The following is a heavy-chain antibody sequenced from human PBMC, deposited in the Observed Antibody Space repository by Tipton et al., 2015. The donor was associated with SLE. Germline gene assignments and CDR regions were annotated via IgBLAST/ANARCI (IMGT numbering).Heavy chain of an antibody. Sequence: TLSLTCAVYGGSFSGHYWSWIRQPPGKGLEWIGYIYYSGSTNYNPSLKSRVTISVDTSKNQFSLKLSSVTAADTAVYYCARDTSPYYYYGMDVWGQGTTVTVSS. J-gene: IGHJ6*02. V-gene: IGHV4-59*11. CDR1: GGSFSGHY. D-gene: IGHD6-6*01. CDR3: ARDTSPYYYYGMDV. CDR2: IYYSGST.